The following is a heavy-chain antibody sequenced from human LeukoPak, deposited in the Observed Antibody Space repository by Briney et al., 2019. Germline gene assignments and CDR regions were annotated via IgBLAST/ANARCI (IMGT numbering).Heavy chain of an antibody. CDR2: IHYSGST. V-gene: IGHV4-59*01. Sequence: SETLSLTCAVSGGSTSSNYWSWFRQPPGKGLEWIGYIHYSGSTNYNPSLKSRVTISLDTSKNQFSLKLDSVTAADTAVYHCARAVYSLYYFDYWGQGTLVTVSS. J-gene: IGHJ4*02. CDR1: GGSTSSNY. CDR3: ARAVYSLYYFDY. D-gene: IGHD4-11*01.